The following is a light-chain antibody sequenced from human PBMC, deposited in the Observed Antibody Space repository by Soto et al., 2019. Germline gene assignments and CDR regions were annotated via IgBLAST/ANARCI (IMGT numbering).Light chain of an antibody. V-gene: IGKV1-5*03. CDR2: KAS. J-gene: IGKJ4*01. CDR1: QSISSW. CDR3: QQYNTYPLT. Sequence: DIQMTQSPSTLSASVGDRVTITCRASQSISSWLAWYQQKPGQAPKLLIYKASSLEGGVPSRFSGSGSGTDFNITISSLQPDDFATYYRQQYNTYPLTFGGGTTVEIK.